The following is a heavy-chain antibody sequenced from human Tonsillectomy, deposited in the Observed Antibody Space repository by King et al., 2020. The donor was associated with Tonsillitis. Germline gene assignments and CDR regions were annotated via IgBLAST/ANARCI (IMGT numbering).Heavy chain of an antibody. CDR3: ARAKWTGAGPDPFDS. Sequence: VQLQESGPRLVKPSETLSLTCTFSADSISNYYWSWIRQPPGKGLEWIGYIYYSGNPNYTPTKYNPSLTSRVTISPGTSQNQFSLKLTSVTAADPAVYYCARAKWTGAGPDPFDSWGQGTLVSVSS. D-gene: IGHD6-13*01. CDR2: IYYSGNP. J-gene: IGHJ4*02. CDR1: ADSISNYY. V-gene: IGHV4-59*12.